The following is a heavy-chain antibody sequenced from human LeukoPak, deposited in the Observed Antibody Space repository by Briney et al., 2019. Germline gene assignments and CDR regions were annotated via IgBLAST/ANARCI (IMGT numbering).Heavy chain of an antibody. CDR3: ARPEIVVVPAAMPGWFDP. V-gene: IGHV4-38-2*01. D-gene: IGHD2-2*01. CDR1: GYSISSGYY. CDR2: IYHSGST. Sequence: SETLSLTCAVSGYSISSGYYWGGIRQPPGKGLEWIGSIYHSGSTYYNPSLKSRVTISVDMSKNQFSLKLSSVTAADTAVYYCARPEIVVVPAAMPGWFDPWGQGTLVTVSS. J-gene: IGHJ5*02.